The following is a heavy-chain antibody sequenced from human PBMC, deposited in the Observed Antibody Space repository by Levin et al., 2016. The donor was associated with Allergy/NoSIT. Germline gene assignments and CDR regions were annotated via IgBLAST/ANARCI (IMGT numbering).Heavy chain of an antibody. D-gene: IGHD2-2*01. J-gene: IGHJ6*03. V-gene: IGHV3-30-3*01. CDR3: ARDRVGYCSSTSRLCPRYMDV. CDR2: ISYDESNK. CDR1: GFTFSSYA. Sequence: GESLKISCAASGFTFSSYAMHWVRQAPGKGLEWVAVISYDESNKYYADSVKGRFTISRDTSKNTLYLQMNSLRAEDTAVYYCARDRVGYCSSTSRLCPRYMDVWGKGTTVTVSS.